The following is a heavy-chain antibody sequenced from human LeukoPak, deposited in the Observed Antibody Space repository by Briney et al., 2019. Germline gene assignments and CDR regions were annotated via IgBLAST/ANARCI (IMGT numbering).Heavy chain of an antibody. CDR3: ARGRRYYGSGSYPFYFDY. J-gene: IGHJ4*02. D-gene: IGHD3-10*01. CDR1: GGSFSGYY. Sequence: PSETLSLTCAVYGGSFSGYYWSSIRQPPGKWQECIGEINPSGGTNYYPALKRRVTISVDTSKNQFSLKLSSVTAADTAVYYCARGRRYYGSGSYPFYFDYWGQGTLVTVSS. V-gene: IGHV4-34*01. CDR2: INPSGGT.